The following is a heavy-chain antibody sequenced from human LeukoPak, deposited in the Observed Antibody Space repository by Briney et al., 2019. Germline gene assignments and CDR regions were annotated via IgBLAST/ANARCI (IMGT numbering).Heavy chain of an antibody. J-gene: IGHJ4*02. CDR1: GFTFSSDA. CDR3: ARDSDWNDGLDY. Sequence: PGGSLRLSCVASGFTFSSDAMHWVRQTPGKGLEWVSSISTSSLYIYYADSVKGRFTVSRNNARNSLYLQVNSLRAEDTAVYYCARDSDWNDGLDYWGQGTLVTVSS. CDR2: ISTSSLYI. V-gene: IGHV3-21*01. D-gene: IGHD1-1*01.